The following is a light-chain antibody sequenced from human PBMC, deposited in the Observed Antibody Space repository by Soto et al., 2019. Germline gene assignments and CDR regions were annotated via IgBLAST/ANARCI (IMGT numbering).Light chain of an antibody. J-gene: IGLJ1*01. CDR3: ATWDSSLSAAT. CDR1: SSNIGNNF. Sequence: SVLTQPPSVSAAPGQKVTISCSGSSSNIGNNFVSWYQHLPGTAPKLLIYDNNKRPSGIPDRFSGSKSDTSATLGITGLQTGDEADYYCATWDSSLSAATFGPGTKVTVL. CDR2: DNN. V-gene: IGLV1-51*01.